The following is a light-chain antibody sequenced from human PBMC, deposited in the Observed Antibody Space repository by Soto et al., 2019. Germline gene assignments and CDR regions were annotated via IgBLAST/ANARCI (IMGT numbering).Light chain of an antibody. CDR2: GAS. J-gene: IGKJ3*01. CDR3: RQYGSTPFT. Sequence: EIVVTQSPGTLSLSPGERATLSCRASQSVSSNYLAWYQQKPGQAPRLLIYGASSRASDIPDRFSGSGSGTDFTLIISRLEPEDFAMYYCRQYGSTPFTFGPGTKVDVK. CDR1: QSVSSNY. V-gene: IGKV3-20*01.